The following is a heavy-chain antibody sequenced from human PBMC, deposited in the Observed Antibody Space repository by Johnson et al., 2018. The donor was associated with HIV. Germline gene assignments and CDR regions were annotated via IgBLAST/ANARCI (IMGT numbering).Heavy chain of an antibody. CDR3: ARDLRGCFYYDSSDAFDI. V-gene: IGHV3-20*04. J-gene: IGHJ3*02. Sequence: VQLVESGGGVVRPGGSLRLSCAASGFTFDDYGMSWVRQAPGKGLEWVSGINWNGGSTYYADSVKGRFTISRDNSKNPLYLQMTSLRAEDTAVYYCARDLRGCFYYDSSDAFDIWGQGTMVTVSS. CDR1: GFTFDDYG. D-gene: IGHD3-22*01. CDR2: INWNGGST.